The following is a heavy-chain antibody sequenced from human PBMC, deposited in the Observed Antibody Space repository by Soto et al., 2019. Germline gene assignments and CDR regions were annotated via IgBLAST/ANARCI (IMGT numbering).Heavy chain of an antibody. J-gene: IGHJ4*02. Sequence: SETLSLTCSIYSGSFSGYYWSWIRQPPGKGLEWIGEISQSGNTNYSPSLKSRVSISIDTSKKQFSLNLASVSAADTAVYYCARPPKVSGSSQTRPDFWGQGTLVPVSS. CDR2: ISQSGNT. D-gene: IGHD6-6*01. CDR3: ARPPKVSGSSQTRPDF. CDR1: SGSFSGYY. V-gene: IGHV4-34*01.